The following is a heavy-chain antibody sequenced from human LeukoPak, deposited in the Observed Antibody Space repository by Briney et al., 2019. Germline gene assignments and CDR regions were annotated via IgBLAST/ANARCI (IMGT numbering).Heavy chain of an antibody. CDR3: VKRVVVGTARAFDY. J-gene: IGHJ4*02. Sequence: WGSLRLSCSASGFTFSSYSMHWVRQAPGKGLEYVSAIRSNGGSTYYADSVKGRFTISRDNSNSTVYLQLSSLRPEDTAVYYCVKRVVVGTARAFDYWGQGTLVTVSS. CDR2: IRSNGGST. V-gene: IGHV3-64D*06. CDR1: GFTFSSYS. D-gene: IGHD2-21*02.